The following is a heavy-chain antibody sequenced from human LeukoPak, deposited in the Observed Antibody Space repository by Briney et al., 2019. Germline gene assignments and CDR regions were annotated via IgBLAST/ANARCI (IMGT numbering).Heavy chain of an antibody. D-gene: IGHD2-21*02. CDR2: INPSGGDT. V-gene: IGHV1-46*01. CDR3: ARTYCAEDCSIRYFDY. Sequence: ASVKVSCKASGYTFTSYYMHWVRQAPGQGLEWMGIINPSGGDTKYAQKFQGRVTLTRDKSTSTVYMELSSLTSDDTAVYYCARTYCAEDCSIRYFDYWGQGTLVTVSS. CDR1: GYTFTSYY. J-gene: IGHJ4*02.